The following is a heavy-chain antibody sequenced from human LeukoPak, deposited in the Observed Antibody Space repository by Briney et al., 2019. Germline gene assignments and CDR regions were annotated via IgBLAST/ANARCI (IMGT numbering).Heavy chain of an antibody. V-gene: IGHV3-21*04. D-gene: IGHD2-15*01. CDR1: GFSFSSYA. Sequence: PGGSLRLSCATSGFSFSSYAMSWVRQAPGKGLEWVSAMSSSDDGRYYADSVKGRFTISRDNAKNSLFLQMNSLRAEDTAVYYCARVLRYCSGGNCYSGGLGYMDVWGKGTTVTISS. CDR3: ARVLRYCSGGNCYSGGLGYMDV. CDR2: MSSSDDGR. J-gene: IGHJ6*03.